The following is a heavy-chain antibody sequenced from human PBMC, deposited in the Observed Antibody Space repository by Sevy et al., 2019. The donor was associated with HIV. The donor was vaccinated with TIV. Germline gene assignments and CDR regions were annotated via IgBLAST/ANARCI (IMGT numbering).Heavy chain of an antibody. CDR3: AREKVTVTTGNYFDY. CDR2: ISYDGSNN. V-gene: IGHV3-30-3*01. J-gene: IGHJ4*02. Sequence: GGSLRLSCAASGFTFSSYAMHWVRQAPGKGLEWVAVISYDGSNNYYADSVKGRFTISRDNSKNTLYLQMNSLRAEDTAVYYCAREKVTVTTGNYFDYWGQGTLVTVSS. D-gene: IGHD4-17*01. CDR1: GFTFSSYA.